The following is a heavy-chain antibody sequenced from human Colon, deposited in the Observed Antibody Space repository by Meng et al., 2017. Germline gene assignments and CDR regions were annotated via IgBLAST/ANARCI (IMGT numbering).Heavy chain of an antibody. V-gene: IGHV4-34*01. J-gene: IGHJ6*02. CDR1: GGSFSGYY. CDR3: ARARITMVRGVIIYYYGMDV. Sequence: SETLSLTCAVYGGSFSGYYWSWIRQPPGEGLEWSGEINHSGSTNYNPSLKSRVTISVDTSKNQFSLKLRSVTAADTAVYYCARARITMVRGVIIYYYGMDVWGQGTTVTVSS. CDR2: INHSGST. D-gene: IGHD3-10*01.